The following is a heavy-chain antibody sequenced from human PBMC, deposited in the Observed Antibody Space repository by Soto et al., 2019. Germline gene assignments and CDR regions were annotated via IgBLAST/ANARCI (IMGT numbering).Heavy chain of an antibody. D-gene: IGHD1-26*01. V-gene: IGHV3-30-3*01. CDR3: AREGIVGATVYYGMDV. CDR1: GFTFSSYA. Sequence: GGSLRLSCAASGFTFSSYAMHWVRQAPGKGLEWVAVISYDGSNKYYADSVKGRFTISRDNSKNTLYLQVNSLRAEDTAVYYCAREGIVGATVYYGMDVWGQGTTVTVSS. CDR2: ISYDGSNK. J-gene: IGHJ6*02.